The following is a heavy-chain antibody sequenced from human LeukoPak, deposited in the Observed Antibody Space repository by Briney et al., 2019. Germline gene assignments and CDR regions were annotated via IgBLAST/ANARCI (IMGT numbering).Heavy chain of an antibody. CDR3: AHTLHVNFGFDS. Sequence: SGPTLVKPTQTLTLTCTFSGFSLNAGGVGVGWIRQPPGKALEWLALIYWDDDKRYSTSLKSRLTVTKDTSKNQVVLTMTNMDPVDTATYYCAHTLHVNFGFDSWGHGALVTVSS. V-gene: IGHV2-5*02. D-gene: IGHD1-20*01. CDR2: IYWDDDK. CDR1: GFSLNAGGVG. J-gene: IGHJ4*01.